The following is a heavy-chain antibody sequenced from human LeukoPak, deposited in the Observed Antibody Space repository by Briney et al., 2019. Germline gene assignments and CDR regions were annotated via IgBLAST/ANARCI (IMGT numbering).Heavy chain of an antibody. J-gene: IGHJ4*02. CDR1: GFTFSSYA. D-gene: IGHD6-19*01. CDR3: ARTYSSGWYEGFDY. V-gene: IGHV3-64*01. Sequence: GGSLGLSCAASGFTFSSYAMHWVRQAPGKGLEYVSAISSNGGSTYYANSVKGRFTISRDNSKNTLYLQMGSLRAEDMAAYYCARTYSSGWYEGFDYWGQGTLVTVSS. CDR2: ISSNGGST.